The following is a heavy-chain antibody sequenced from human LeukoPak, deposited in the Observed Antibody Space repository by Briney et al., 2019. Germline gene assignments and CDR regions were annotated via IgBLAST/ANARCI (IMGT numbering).Heavy chain of an antibody. Sequence: GGSLRLSCAASGFTFSNYWMSWVRQAPGKGLEWVANIKEDGSEKFHAGSVRGRFTISRDNAKNSLYLQMNSLRDEDTAVYYCARLWFGESRAPFDYWGQGTLVTVSS. V-gene: IGHV3-7*01. D-gene: IGHD3-10*01. CDR2: IKEDGSEK. CDR1: GFTFSNYW. J-gene: IGHJ4*02. CDR3: ARLWFGESRAPFDY.